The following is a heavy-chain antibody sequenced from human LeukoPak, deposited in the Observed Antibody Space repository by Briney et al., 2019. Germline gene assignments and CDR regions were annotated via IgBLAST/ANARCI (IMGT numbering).Heavy chain of an antibody. Sequence: GGSLRLSCAASGFTFDDYAMHWVRHAPGKGLEWVSGISWNSGSIGYADSVKGRFTISRDNSKNTLYLQMNSLRAEDTAVYYCAKDRDGSSGYPDDIDYWGQGTLVTVSS. J-gene: IGHJ4*02. V-gene: IGHV3-9*01. CDR1: GFTFDDYA. D-gene: IGHD3-22*01. CDR3: AKDRDGSSGYPDDIDY. CDR2: ISWNSGSI.